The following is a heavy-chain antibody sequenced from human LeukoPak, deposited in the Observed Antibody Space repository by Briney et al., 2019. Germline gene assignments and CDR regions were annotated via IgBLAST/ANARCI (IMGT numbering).Heavy chain of an antibody. CDR1: GFTFSNYG. V-gene: IGHV3-30*03. J-gene: IGHJ4*02. CDR2: ISYDGSNK. Sequence: GGSLRLSCAVSGFTFSNYGMHWVRQAPGKGLEWVAVISYDGSNKYYADSVKGRFTISRDTSKNTLYLQMNSLRAEDTAVYYCARGPDSSGYCLDYWGQGTLVTVPS. CDR3: ARGPDSSGYCLDY. D-gene: IGHD3-22*01.